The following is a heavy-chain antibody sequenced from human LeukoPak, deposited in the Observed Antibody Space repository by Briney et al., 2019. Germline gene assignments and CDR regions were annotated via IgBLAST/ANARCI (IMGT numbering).Heavy chain of an antibody. V-gene: IGHV1-2*02. J-gene: IGHJ3*02. CDR1: GYTFNVCY. CDR3: ARGVLLQGRGAFDI. D-gene: IGHD3-16*01. Sequence: ASVKVSCKASGYTFNVCYIHWLRQAPGQGLEWMGWVIPSSGGTNYAQKFNDRVTMTREVSISTAYMELSSLTYDDTAVYYCARGVLLQGRGAFDIWVQGSLVTVSS. CDR2: VIPSSGGT.